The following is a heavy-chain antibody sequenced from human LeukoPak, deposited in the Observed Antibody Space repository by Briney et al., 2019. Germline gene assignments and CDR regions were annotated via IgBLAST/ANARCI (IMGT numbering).Heavy chain of an antibody. J-gene: IGHJ4*02. CDR2: IYYSGST. D-gene: IGHD3-10*01. CDR3: ARAPVLLWFGELGYYFDY. V-gene: IGHV4-39*07. CDR1: GGSISSSSCY. Sequence: SETLSLTCTVSGGSISSSSCYWGWIRQPPGKGLEWIGSIYYSGSTYYNPSLKSRVTISVDTSKNQFSLKLSSVTAADTAVYYCARAPVLLWFGELGYYFDYWGQGTLVTVSS.